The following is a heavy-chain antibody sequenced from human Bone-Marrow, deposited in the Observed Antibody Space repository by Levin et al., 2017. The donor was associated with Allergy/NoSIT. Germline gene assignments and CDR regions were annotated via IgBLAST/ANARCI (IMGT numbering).Heavy chain of an antibody. J-gene: IGHJ6*02. CDR3: ARVIVVVVAATPYYYGMDV. Sequence: PVASVKVSCKASGYTFTSYGISWVRQAPGQGLEWMGWISAYNGNTNYAQKLQGRVTMTTDTSTSTAYMELRSLRSDDTAVYYCARVIVVVVAATPYYYGMDVWGQGTTVTVSS. CDR2: ISAYNGNT. V-gene: IGHV1-18*01. CDR1: GYTFTSYG. D-gene: IGHD2-15*01.